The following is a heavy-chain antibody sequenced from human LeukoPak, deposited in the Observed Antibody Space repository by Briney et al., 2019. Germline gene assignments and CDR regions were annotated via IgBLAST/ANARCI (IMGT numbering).Heavy chain of an antibody. D-gene: IGHD3-16*01. V-gene: IGHV3-66*01. Sequence: GGSLRLSCAVAGFSVSSHYMAWVRQAPGRGLEWVSVIYTGGGTLYADSVKGRFTVSRDNSKNTVHLQMNSLGAEDTGVYFCARDLYVWGQGTLVTVSS. J-gene: IGHJ4*02. CDR2: IYTGGGT. CDR3: ARDLYV. CDR1: GFSVSSHY.